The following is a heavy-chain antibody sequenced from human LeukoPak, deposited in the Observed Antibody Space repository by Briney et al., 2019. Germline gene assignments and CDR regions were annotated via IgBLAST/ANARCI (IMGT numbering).Heavy chain of an antibody. CDR1: GGSISSYY. D-gene: IGHD5-24*01. CDR3: ARDGYNGEGAFDY. V-gene: IGHV4-59*01. CDR2: IYYSGST. J-gene: IGHJ4*02. Sequence: SETLSLTCTVSGGSISSYYWSWIRQPPGKGLEWIGYIYYSGSTNYNPSLKSRVTISVDTSKNQFSLKLSSVTAADTAVYYCARDGYNGEGAFDYWGQGTLVTVSS.